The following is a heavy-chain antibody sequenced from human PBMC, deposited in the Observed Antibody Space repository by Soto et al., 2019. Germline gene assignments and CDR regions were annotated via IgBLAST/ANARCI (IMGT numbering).Heavy chain of an antibody. CDR1: GGSFSSGDSY. D-gene: IGHD4-17*01. CDR2: IYHSGTT. Sequence: PSETLSLTCTVSGGSFSSGDSYWTWIRQPPGKGLEWTGYIYHSGTTYYNPSLESRVTISVDTSNNQFSLKLNSVTAADTAVYYCATAFYGDYAAYYYGMDVWGQGTTVTVSS. CDR3: ATAFYGDYAAYYYGMDV. J-gene: IGHJ6*02. V-gene: IGHV4-30-4*01.